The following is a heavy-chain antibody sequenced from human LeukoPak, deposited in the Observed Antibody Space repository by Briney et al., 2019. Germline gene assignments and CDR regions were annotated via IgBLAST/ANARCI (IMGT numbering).Heavy chain of an antibody. V-gene: IGHV1-69*04. Sequence: SVKVSXKASGGTFRSYTISWVRQAPGQGLEWMGRIIPILGIANYAQKFQGRVTITADKSTSTAYMELSSLRSEDTAVYYCARDPSDSSSWIKGYFQHWGQGTLVTVSS. CDR1: GGTFRSYT. J-gene: IGHJ1*01. D-gene: IGHD6-13*01. CDR2: IIPILGIA. CDR3: ARDPSDSSSWIKGYFQH.